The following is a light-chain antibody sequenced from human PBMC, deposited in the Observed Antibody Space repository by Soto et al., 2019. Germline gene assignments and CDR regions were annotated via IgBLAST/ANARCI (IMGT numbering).Light chain of an antibody. CDR3: QQYYSYHFN. V-gene: IGKV1-8*01. CDR1: QGISSY. J-gene: IGKJ3*01. CDR2: AAS. Sequence: AIRMTQSPSSFSASTGDRVTITCRASQGISSYLAWYQQKPGKAPKLLIYAASTLQSGVPSRFSGSGSGTDFTLTISCLQSEDFATYYCQQYYSYHFNFGTGTKADIX.